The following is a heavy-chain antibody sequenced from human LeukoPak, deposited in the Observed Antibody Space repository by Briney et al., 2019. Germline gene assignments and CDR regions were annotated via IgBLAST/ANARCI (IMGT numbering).Heavy chain of an antibody. D-gene: IGHD3-9*01. CDR3: AREGNRQGILTGYYKERGAFDI. V-gene: IGHV1-2*02. J-gene: IGHJ3*02. CDR2: INPNSGGT. CDR1: RYTFTGYY. Sequence: ASVKVSCKASRYTFTGYYMHWVRQAPGRGLEWMGWINPNSGGTNYAQKFQGRVTMTRDTSISTAYMELSRLRSDDTAVYYCAREGNRQGILTGYYKERGAFDIWGQGTMVTVSS.